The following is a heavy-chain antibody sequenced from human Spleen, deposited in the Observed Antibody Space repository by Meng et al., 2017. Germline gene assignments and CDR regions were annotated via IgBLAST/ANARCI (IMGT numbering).Heavy chain of an antibody. CDR1: GYNFPDYY. J-gene: IGHJ3*02. D-gene: IGHD2-2*01. Sequence: ASVKVSCKPSGYNFPDYYIHWVRQAPGQGLEWMGRIDPKNGDTHYAQKSQGRVTMTRDTSTNTVYMELSSLRSDDTAVLYCAGGKAGYDSRPDVFEIWGQGTMVTVSS. CDR2: IDPKNGDT. CDR3: AGGKAGYDSRPDVFEI. V-gene: IGHV1-2*06.